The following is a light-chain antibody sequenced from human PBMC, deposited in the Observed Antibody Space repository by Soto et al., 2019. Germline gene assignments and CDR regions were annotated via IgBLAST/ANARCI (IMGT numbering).Light chain of an antibody. Sequence: IQLTQSPSSLYASVGDRVTVTCRASQSINIYLNWYQQKPGKAPTLLIYAASSLQSGVPSRFSVGGSRTDFTLVNSSPQTEDFATYYCQQSYRSPYTFGQGTKLEI. CDR2: AAS. CDR3: QQSYRSPYT. CDR1: QSINIY. J-gene: IGKJ2*01. V-gene: IGKV1-39*01.